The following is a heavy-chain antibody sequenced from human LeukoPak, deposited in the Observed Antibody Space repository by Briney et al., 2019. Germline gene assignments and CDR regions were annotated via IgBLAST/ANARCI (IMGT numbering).Heavy chain of an antibody. Sequence: ASVKVSCKASGYTFTGYYMHWVRQAPGQGLEWMGWINPNSGGTNYAQKFQGRVTMTRDTSISTAYMELSRLRSDDTAVYYCAMSDADLFWFDPWGQGTLVTVSS. CDR3: AMSDADLFWFDP. CDR1: GYTFTGYY. J-gene: IGHJ5*02. CDR2: INPNSGGT. D-gene: IGHD2-21*01. V-gene: IGHV1-2*02.